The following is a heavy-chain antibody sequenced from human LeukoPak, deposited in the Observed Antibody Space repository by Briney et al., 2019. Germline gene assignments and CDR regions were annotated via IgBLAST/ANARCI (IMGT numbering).Heavy chain of an antibody. D-gene: IGHD3-3*01. J-gene: IGHJ4*02. CDR3: ASLRFLGWFFDY. Sequence: SETLSLTCTVSGGSISSYYWSWIRQPPGKGLEWIGYIYYSGSTNYNPSLKSRVTISVDTSKNQFSLKLSSVTAADTAVYYCASLRFLGWFFDYWGQGTLVTVSS. CDR2: IYYSGST. CDR1: GGSISSYY. V-gene: IGHV4-59*01.